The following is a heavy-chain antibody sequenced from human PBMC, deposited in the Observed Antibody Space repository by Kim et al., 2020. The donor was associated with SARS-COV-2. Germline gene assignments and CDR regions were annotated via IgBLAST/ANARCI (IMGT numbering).Heavy chain of an antibody. CDR3: SRTAYGWEWYFDL. D-gene: IGHD3-10*01. V-gene: IGHV3-49*01. J-gene: IGHJ2*01. Sequence: TASVTARFTISRDDSKSIAYLQMHSLKTEDTALYFCSRTAYGWEWYFDLWGRGTLVTVSS.